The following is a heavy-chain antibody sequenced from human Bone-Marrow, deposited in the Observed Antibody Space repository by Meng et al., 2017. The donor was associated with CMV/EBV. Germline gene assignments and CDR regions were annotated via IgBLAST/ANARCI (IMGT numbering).Heavy chain of an antibody. Sequence: GGSLRLSCAASGFTFSSYWMTWVRQAPGKGLEWVANIKQEGNEKYYVDSVKGRFTISRDNAKNSLYLQMNSLRAEDTAVYYCARPSGVVTPLGYWGQGTLVTVSS. CDR2: IKQEGNEK. CDR3: ARPSGVVTPLGY. CDR1: GFTFSSYW. D-gene: IGHD3-22*01. V-gene: IGHV3-7*01. J-gene: IGHJ4*02.